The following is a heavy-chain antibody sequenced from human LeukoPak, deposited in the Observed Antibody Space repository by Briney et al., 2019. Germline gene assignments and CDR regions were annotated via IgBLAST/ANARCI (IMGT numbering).Heavy chain of an antibody. V-gene: IGHV3-53*01. CDR3: ARDGGYSYGLSYYYYGMDV. CDR1: GFTFSSYS. J-gene: IGHJ6*02. CDR2: IYSGGST. D-gene: IGHD5-18*01. Sequence: GGSLRLSCAASGFTFSSYSMNWVRQAPGKGLEWVSVIYSGGSTYYADSVKGRFTISRDNSKNTLYLQMNSLRAEDTAVYYCARDGGYSYGLSYYYYGMDVWGQGTTVTVSS.